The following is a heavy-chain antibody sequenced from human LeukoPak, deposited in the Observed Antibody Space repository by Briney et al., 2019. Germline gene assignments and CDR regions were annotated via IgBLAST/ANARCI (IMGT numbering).Heavy chain of an antibody. D-gene: IGHD4-11*01. CDR3: ARGLPPVMKYYFDY. CDR1: GFTFSSYG. Sequence: GRSLRLSCAASGFTFSSYGMHWVRQAPGKGLEWVAVMWYDGSNKYYADSVEGRFTISRDDSKNTLYLQMNSLRAEDTAMYYCARGLPPVMKYYFDYWGQGTLVTVSS. CDR2: MWYDGSNK. V-gene: IGHV3-33*08. J-gene: IGHJ4*02.